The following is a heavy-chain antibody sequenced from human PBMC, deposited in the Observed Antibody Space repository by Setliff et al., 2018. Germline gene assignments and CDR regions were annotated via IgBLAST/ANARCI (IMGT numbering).Heavy chain of an antibody. CDR3: ARRGMRSSWFQGYFDY. V-gene: IGHV4-38-2*01. CDR2: IYYSGST. CDR1: GYSISSAYY. J-gene: IGHJ4*02. D-gene: IGHD6-13*01. Sequence: SETLSLTCAVSGYSISSAYYWGWIRQPPGKGLEWIGSIYYSGSTYYNPSLKSRVTISVDTSKNQFSLKLSSVTAADTAVYYCARRGMRSSWFQGYFDYWGQGTLVTVPQ.